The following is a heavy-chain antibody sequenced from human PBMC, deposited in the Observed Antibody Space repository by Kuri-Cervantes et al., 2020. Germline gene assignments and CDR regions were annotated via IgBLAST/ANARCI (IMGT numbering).Heavy chain of an antibody. D-gene: IGHD2-15*01. CDR2: IYPGNSDT. CDR3: ARPDRDCSGGSCSDAFDI. J-gene: IGHJ3*02. V-gene: IGHV5-51*01. Sequence: GESLKISCKGSGYSFTSYWIAWVRQMPGKGLEWMGIIYPGNSDTTYSPSFQGQVTISADKSISTAYLQWSSLKASDTAMYYCARPDRDCSGGSCSDAFDIWGQGTMVTVSS. CDR1: GYSFTSYW.